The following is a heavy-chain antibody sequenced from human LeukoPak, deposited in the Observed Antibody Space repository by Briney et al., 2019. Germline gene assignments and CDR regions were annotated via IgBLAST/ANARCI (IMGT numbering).Heavy chain of an antibody. CDR3: AKDYIVVVPAAIKYFQH. Sequence: PGGSLRLSCAASGFTFSSYAMSWVRQASGKGLEWVSAISGSGGSTYYADSVKGRFTISRDNSKNTLYLQMNSLRAEDTAVYYCAKDYIVVVPAAIKYFQHWGQGTLVTVSS. CDR1: GFTFSSYA. J-gene: IGHJ1*01. CDR2: ISGSGGST. V-gene: IGHV3-23*01. D-gene: IGHD2-2*02.